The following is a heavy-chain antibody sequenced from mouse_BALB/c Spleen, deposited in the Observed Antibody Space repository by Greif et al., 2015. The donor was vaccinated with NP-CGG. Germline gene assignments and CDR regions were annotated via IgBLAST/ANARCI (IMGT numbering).Heavy chain of an antibody. J-gene: IGHJ1*01. D-gene: IGHD2-1*01. Sequence: EVKVVESGGGLVKPGVSLKLSCAASGFTFSDYYMYWVRQTPEKRLEWVATISDGGSYTYYPDSVKGRFTISRDNAKNNLYLQMSSLKSEDTAMYYCARDGNYWYFDVWGAGTTVTVSS. V-gene: IGHV5-4*02. CDR3: ARDGNYWYFDV. CDR1: GFTFSDYY. CDR2: ISDGGSYT.